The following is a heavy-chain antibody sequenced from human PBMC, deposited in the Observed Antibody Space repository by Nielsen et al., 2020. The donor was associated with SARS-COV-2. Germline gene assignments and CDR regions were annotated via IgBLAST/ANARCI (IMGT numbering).Heavy chain of an antibody. CDR2: IYPGDSDT. V-gene: IGHV5-51*01. CDR3: ARQEEGYYDSSGYYNGHFQH. D-gene: IGHD3-22*01. CDR1: GYNFASYW. Sequence: GESLKISCKGSGYNFASYWIGWVRQMPGKGLEWMAIIYPGDSDTRYSPSFQGQVTVSADKSISTAYLQWSSLKASDTAMYYCARQEEGYYDSSGYYNGHFQHWGQGTLVTVSS. J-gene: IGHJ1*01.